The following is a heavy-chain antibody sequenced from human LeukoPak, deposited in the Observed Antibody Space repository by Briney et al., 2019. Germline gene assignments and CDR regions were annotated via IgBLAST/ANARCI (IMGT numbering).Heavy chain of an antibody. J-gene: IGHJ6*04. CDR2: ISYDGSTK. CDR1: GFTTSTYG. CDR3: AKYIPPGGARHYAMDV. D-gene: IGHD1-1*01. Sequence: GGSLRLSCAASGFTTSTYGIHWVRQAPGKGLEWVAVISYDGSTKYFVESVKGRFTISRDTSKNTLSLQMDSLRVEDTAIYYCAKYIPPGGARHYAMDVGGKGTTVTVS. V-gene: IGHV3-30*18.